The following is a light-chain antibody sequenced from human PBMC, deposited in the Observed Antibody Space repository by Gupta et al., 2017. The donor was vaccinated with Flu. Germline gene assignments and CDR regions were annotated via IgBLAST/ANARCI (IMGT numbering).Light chain of an antibody. Sequence: DVVLTQSPLSLPVTLGQPASFSCWSSQSLVHSDGNTYLNWLHQRPGQSPRRIIYKGSNRDSGGTDRFRGSGEVNYFTLRSSGGEDEDVGFYYGRQSKPWCTFGQGTKLEIK. CDR3: RQSKPWCT. V-gene: IGKV2-30*02. J-gene: IGKJ2*02. CDR2: KGS. CDR1: QSLVHSDGNTY.